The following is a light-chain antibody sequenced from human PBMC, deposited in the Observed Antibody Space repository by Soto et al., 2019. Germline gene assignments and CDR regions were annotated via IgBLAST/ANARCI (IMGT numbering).Light chain of an antibody. CDR2: AAS. Sequence: GGRVTITCRASQDISSWLAWFQQRPGRAPKLLIYAASTLQSGVPSRFSGSGSGTVFTLTISSLQPEDFGTYYCQQASNFPLTFGGGTKVDIK. CDR3: QQASNFPLT. J-gene: IGKJ4*01. V-gene: IGKV1-12*01. CDR1: QDISSW.